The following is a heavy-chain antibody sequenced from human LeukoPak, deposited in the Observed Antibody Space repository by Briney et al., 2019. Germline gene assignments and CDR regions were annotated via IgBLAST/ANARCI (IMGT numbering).Heavy chain of an antibody. Sequence: PGGSLRLSCAASGFTFSSYGMHWVRQAPGKGLEWVAVISYDGSNKYYADSVKGRFTISRDNAKNSLYLQMNSLRAEDTAVYYCAKDEPASSSGYSGYYYYYMDVWGKGTTVTVSS. J-gene: IGHJ6*03. V-gene: IGHV3-30*18. CDR3: AKDEPASSSGYSGYYYYYMDV. CDR1: GFTFSSYG. CDR2: ISYDGSNK. D-gene: IGHD6-13*01.